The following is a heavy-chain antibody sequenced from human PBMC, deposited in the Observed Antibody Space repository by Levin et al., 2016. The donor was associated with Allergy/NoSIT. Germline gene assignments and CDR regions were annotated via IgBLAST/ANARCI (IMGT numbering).Heavy chain of an antibody. V-gene: IGHV2-70*04. CDR2: IDWDDDK. D-gene: IGHD6-13*01. J-gene: IGHJ5*02. CDR3: ARIGYSSSWYWFDP. Sequence: SGPTLVKPTQTLTLTCTFSGFSLSTSGMRVSWIRQPPGKALEWLARIDWDDDKFYSTSLKTRLTISKDTSKNQVVLTMTNMDPVDTATYYCARIGYSSSWYWFDPWGQGTLVTVSS. CDR1: GFSLSTSGMR.